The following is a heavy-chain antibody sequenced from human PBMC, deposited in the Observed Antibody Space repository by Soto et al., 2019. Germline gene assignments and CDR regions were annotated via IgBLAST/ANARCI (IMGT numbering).Heavy chain of an antibody. D-gene: IGHD2-2*01. CDR1: GYTFTSYG. CDR3: AREDPPSWN. J-gene: IGHJ4*02. Sequence: QVQLVQSGAEVKKPGASVKVSCKASGYTFTSYGITWVRQAPGQGLEWMGGISAYNGNTNYAQKLPGRVTMTTDTSTSTAYMALPTVRSDDTAVNYCAREDPPSWNWGQGALVTVSS. CDR2: ISAYNGNT. V-gene: IGHV1-18*01.